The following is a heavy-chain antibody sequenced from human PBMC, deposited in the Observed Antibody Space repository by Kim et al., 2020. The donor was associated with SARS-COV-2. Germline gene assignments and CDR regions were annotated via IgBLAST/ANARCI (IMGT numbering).Heavy chain of an antibody. CDR2: IFPMFDTT. CDR3: AREALPATLPAFDD. D-gene: IGHD2-15*01. Sequence: SVKVSCKASGGTFSSNGISWVRQVPGLGLEWMGGIFPMFDTTNYAQKFKGRVTITADESTSTSYMDLRSLRSDDTGVYYCAREALPATLPAFDDWGQGTLVTVSS. CDR1: GGTFSSNG. J-gene: IGHJ4*02. V-gene: IGHV1-69*13.